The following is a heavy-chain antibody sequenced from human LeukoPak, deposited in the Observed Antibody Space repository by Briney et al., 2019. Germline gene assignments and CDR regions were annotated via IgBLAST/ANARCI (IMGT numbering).Heavy chain of an antibody. CDR1: GGSISSYY. Sequence: PWETLTLTCTVSGGSISSYYWSWIRQPAGKGLEWIGRIYTSGSTKYNPSLESRVTKSVDTSKNHFSMKLSYVTTADTAVYYRARDSLQAYIAAAPMDVWGQGTTVTVSS. CDR3: ARDSLQAYIAAAPMDV. J-gene: IGHJ6*02. CDR2: IYTSGST. D-gene: IGHD6-13*01. V-gene: IGHV4-4*07.